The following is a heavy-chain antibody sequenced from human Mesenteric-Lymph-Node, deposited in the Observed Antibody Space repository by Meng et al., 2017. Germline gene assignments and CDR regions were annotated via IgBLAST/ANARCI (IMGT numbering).Heavy chain of an antibody. CDR2: IIPIFGTA. CDR1: GGTFSSYA. V-gene: IGHV1-69*13. Sequence: SVKVSCKASGGTFSSYAISWVRQAPGQGLEWMGGIIPIFGTANYAQKFQGRVTITADESTSTAYMELSSLRSEDTAVYYCARRLGDNSGSYPFDYWGQGTLVTVSS. CDR3: ARRLGDNSGSYPFDY. D-gene: IGHD1-26*01. J-gene: IGHJ4*02.